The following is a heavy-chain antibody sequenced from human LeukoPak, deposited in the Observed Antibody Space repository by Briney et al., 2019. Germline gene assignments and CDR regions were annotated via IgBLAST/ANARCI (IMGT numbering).Heavy chain of an antibody. D-gene: IGHD6-19*01. J-gene: IGHJ4*02. CDR1: GGSFSGYY. V-gene: IGHV4-34*01. CDR2: INHSGST. CDR3: AREERDPQWLVQWASNFDY. Sequence: SETLSLTCAVYGGSFSGYYWSWIRQPPGKGLEWIGEINHSGSTNYNPSLKSRVTISVDTSKNQFSLQLNSVTPEDTAVYYCAREERDPQWLVQWASNFDYWGQGTLVTVSP.